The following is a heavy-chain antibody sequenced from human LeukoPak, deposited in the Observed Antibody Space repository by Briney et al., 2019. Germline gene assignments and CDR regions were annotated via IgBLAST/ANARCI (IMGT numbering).Heavy chain of an antibody. V-gene: IGHV3-23*01. CDR2: ISDSGGST. CDR3: AKVYTGSYYVDAFDI. Sequence: PGGSLRLSCAASGFTFSSYAMTWVRQAPGKGLDWVSSISDSGGSTYYADSVKGRFTISRDNSRNTLYLQMNSLTAEDTAVYYCAKVYTGSYYVDAFDIWGQGTLVTVSS. D-gene: IGHD1-26*01. CDR1: GFTFSSYA. J-gene: IGHJ3*02.